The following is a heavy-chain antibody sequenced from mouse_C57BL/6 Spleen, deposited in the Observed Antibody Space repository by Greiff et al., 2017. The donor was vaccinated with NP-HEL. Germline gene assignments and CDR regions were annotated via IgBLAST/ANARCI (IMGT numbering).Heavy chain of an antibody. CDR3: ARDLNYGSSYWFAY. J-gene: IGHJ3*01. CDR2: IYPGDGDT. CDR1: GYAFSSSW. V-gene: IGHV1-82*01. D-gene: IGHD1-1*01. Sequence: QVQLQQSGPELVKPGASVKISCKASGYAFSSSWMNWVKQRPGKGLEWIGRIYPGDGDTNYNGKFKGKATLTADKSSSTAYMQLSSLTSEDSAVYFCARDLNYGSSYWFAYWGQGTLVTVSA.